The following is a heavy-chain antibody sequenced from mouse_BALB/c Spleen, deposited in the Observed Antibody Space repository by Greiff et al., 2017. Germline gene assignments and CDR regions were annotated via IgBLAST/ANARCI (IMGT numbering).Heavy chain of an antibody. CDR3: ARKGGNYYWYFDV. CDR2: ISSGSSTI. D-gene: IGHD2-1*01. Sequence: EVHLVESGGGLVQPGGSRKLSCAASGFTFSSFGMHWVRQAPEKGLEWVAYISSGSSTIYYADTVKGRFTISRDNHKNTLFLQMTSLRSEDTAMYYCARKGGNYYWYFDVWGAGTTVTVSS. J-gene: IGHJ1*01. CDR1: GFTFSSFG. V-gene: IGHV5-17*02.